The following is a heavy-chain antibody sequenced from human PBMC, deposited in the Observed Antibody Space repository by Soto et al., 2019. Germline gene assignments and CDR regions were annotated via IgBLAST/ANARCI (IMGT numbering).Heavy chain of an antibody. CDR3: ARLRSGYSSGWYEFIGDYYGMDV. CDR1: GGSIRSSSYY. Sequence: SETQCLTCTVAGGSIRSSSYYWGWIRQPPGKGLEWIGSIYYSGGTYYNPSLKSRVTISVDTSKNQFSLKLSSVTAADTAVYYCARLRSGYSSGWYEFIGDYYGMDVWGQGTTVTVSS. J-gene: IGHJ6*02. CDR2: IYYSGGT. D-gene: IGHD6-19*01. V-gene: IGHV4-39*01.